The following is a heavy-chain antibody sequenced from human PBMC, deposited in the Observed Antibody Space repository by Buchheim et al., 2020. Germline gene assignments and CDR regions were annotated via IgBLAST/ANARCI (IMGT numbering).Heavy chain of an antibody. D-gene: IGHD3-10*01. Sequence: QVQLQQWGAGLLKPSETLSLTCAVYGGSFSGYYWSWIRQPPGKGLEWIGEINHSGSTNYNPSLKSRVTISVDTSKNQFSLKLSSVTAADTAVYYCARLGITMVRGVNGYYYGMDVWGQGTT. CDR2: INHSGST. CDR3: ARLGITMVRGVNGYYYGMDV. V-gene: IGHV4-34*01. J-gene: IGHJ6*02. CDR1: GGSFSGYY.